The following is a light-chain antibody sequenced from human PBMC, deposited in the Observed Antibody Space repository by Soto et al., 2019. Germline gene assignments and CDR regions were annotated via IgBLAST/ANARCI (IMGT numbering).Light chain of an antibody. V-gene: IGLV2-14*01. CDR3: CSYAGSYTLL. Sequence: QSALTQPASVSGSPGQSIAISCTGTRSDVGGYDYVSWYQHHPGKAPKLIVYEVTNRPSGVSNRFSGSKSGNTASLTISGLQAEDEADYYCCSYAGSYTLLFGGGTKVTVL. CDR1: RSDVGGYDY. J-gene: IGLJ2*01. CDR2: EVT.